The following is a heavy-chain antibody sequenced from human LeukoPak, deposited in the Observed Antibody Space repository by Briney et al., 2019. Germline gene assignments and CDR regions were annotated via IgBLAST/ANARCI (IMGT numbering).Heavy chain of an antibody. Sequence: GGSLRLSCAASGFTFSSYSMNWVRQAPGKGLEWVSTISSSSSYIYHADSVKGRFTISRDNAKNSLYLQMNSLRAEDTAVYYCAREVVPAAIAGWFDPWGQGTLVTVSS. J-gene: IGHJ5*02. V-gene: IGHV3-21*01. CDR3: AREVVPAAIAGWFDP. CDR1: GFTFSSYS. D-gene: IGHD2-2*01. CDR2: ISSSSSYI.